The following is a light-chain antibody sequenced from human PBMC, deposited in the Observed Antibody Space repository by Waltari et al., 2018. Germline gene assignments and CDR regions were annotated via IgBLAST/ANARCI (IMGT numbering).Light chain of an antibody. Sequence: QSALTQPPSASGSPGQSVTIPCTGTSRDVGGYHYVSWYQQHPGKAPTLMIYEVSKRPSGVPDRFSGSKSGNTASLTVSGLQAEDEADYYCSSYAGSNTVVFGGGTKLTVL. J-gene: IGLJ2*01. CDR2: EVS. V-gene: IGLV2-8*01. CDR1: SRDVGGYHY. CDR3: SSYAGSNTVV.